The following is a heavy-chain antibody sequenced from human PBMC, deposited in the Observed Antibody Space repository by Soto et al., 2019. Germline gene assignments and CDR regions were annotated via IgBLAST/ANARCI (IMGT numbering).Heavy chain of an antibody. CDR2: ISWNSGSI. D-gene: IGHD6-19*01. V-gene: IGHV3-9*01. CDR3: AKVRSPYSSGWDIDY. CDR1: GFTFDDYA. Sequence: EVQLVESGGGLVQPGRSLRLSCAASGFTFDDYAMHWVRQAPGKGLEWVSGISWNSGSIGYADSVKGRITISRDNAKNSLYLQMNRLRAEDTALYYCAKVRSPYSSGWDIDYWGQGTLVTVSS. J-gene: IGHJ4*02.